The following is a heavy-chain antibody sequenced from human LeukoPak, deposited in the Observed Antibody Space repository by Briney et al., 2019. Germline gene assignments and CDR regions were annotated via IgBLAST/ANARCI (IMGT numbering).Heavy chain of an antibody. CDR2: IYYSGST. Sequence: TSETLSLTCTVSGGSISSYYWSWIRQPPGKGLEWIGYIYYSGSTNYNPSLKSRVTISVDTSKNQFSLKLSSVTAADTAVYYCASRITIFERGPAAPFDPWGQGTPVTVSS. CDR1: GGSISSYY. J-gene: IGHJ5*02. V-gene: IGHV4-59*08. CDR3: ASRITIFERGPAAPFDP. D-gene: IGHD3-9*01.